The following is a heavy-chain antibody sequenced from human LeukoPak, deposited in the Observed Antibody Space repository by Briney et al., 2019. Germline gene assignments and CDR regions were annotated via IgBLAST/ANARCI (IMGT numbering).Heavy chain of an antibody. D-gene: IGHD4-23*01. Sequence: GGSLRLSCAASGITFSNYANHWVRQAPGKGLEWVAYIRSDGSDKYYVDSVKGRFTISRDNSKNTLYLQMSSLRTEDTAVYYCASGGNLGTYLFDYWGQGTLVTVSS. V-gene: IGHV3-30*02. CDR3: ASGGNLGTYLFDY. CDR2: IRSDGSDK. CDR1: GITFSNYA. J-gene: IGHJ4*02.